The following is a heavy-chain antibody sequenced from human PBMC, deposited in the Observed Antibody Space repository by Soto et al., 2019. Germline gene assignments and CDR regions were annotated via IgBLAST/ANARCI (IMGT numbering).Heavy chain of an antibody. CDR1: GYIFTSHG. Sequence: QVQLVQSGAEVKKPGASVKVSCKASGYIFTSHGISWVRQAPGQGLEWMGRISTYNGNTKYAQKLQGRVTMTTDTSASIAYMELRSLXXXXXXXXXXXXXXXXXXXXXXGQGTLVTVSS. CDR2: ISTYNGNT. V-gene: IGHV1-18*01. CDR3: XXXXXXXXXXX. J-gene: IGHJ1*01.